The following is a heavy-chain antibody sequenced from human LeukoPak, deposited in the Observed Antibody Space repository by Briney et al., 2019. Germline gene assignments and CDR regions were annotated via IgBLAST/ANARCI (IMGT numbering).Heavy chain of an antibody. J-gene: IGHJ4*02. CDR1: GFTFSTYG. D-gene: IGHD2-2*01. Sequence: PGGSLRLSCGASGFTFSTYGMYWVRQAPGKGLEWVATIWSDGSNKYYADSVKGRFTISRDNSKNTLYLQMNSLRAEDTAVYYCASVCSGTSCHFDYWGQGTLVTVSS. V-gene: IGHV3-33*01. CDR2: IWSDGSNK. CDR3: ASVCSGTSCHFDY.